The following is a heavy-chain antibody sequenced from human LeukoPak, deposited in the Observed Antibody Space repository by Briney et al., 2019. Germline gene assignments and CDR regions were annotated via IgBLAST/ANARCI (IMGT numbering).Heavy chain of an antibody. CDR2: IFTSGRT. V-gene: IGHV4-4*09. J-gene: IGHJ5*02. CDR3: ATSHDVKTAPYDL. Sequence: SETLSLTCTVSGGSISSYCWNWVRQSPGKGLEWIGYIFTSGRTDYNPPLKSRVTMSVDTSKNQISVDLRFLTAADTAVYYCATSHDVKTAPYDLWGQGALVTVSP. D-gene: IGHD3-9*01. CDR1: GGSISSYC.